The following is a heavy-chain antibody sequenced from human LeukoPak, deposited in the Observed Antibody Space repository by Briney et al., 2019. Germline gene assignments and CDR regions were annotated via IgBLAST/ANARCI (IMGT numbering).Heavy chain of an antibody. V-gene: IGHV4-34*01. CDR2: INDSGTT. J-gene: IGHJ4*02. CDR3: ARGLDLEGLDS. Sequence: NASEALTLTCGVYRVSFSDYNWSWLRQSPEKGLEWIGEINDSGTTHYNPSLQSRVTISLNTANNQFSLRMNSLIAADTAVYFCARGLDLEGLDSWGPGTLVTVSS. D-gene: IGHD1-1*01. CDR1: RVSFSDYN.